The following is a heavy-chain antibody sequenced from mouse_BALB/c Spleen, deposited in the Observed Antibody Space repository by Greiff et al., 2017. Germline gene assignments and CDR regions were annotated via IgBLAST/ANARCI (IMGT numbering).Heavy chain of an antibody. CDR3: ARRQLGWFAY. V-gene: IGHV3-2*02. D-gene: IGHD4-1*02. CDR2: ISYSGST. CDR1: GYSITSDYA. Sequence: VQLQQSGPGLVKPSQSLSLTCTVTGYSITSDYAWNWIRQFPGNKLAWMGYISYSGSTSYNPSLKSRISITRDTSKNQFFLQLNSVTTEDTATYYCARRQLGWFAYWGQGTLVTVSA. J-gene: IGHJ3*01.